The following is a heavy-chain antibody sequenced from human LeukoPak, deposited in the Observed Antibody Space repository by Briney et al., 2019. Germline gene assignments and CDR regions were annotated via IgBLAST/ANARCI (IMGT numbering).Heavy chain of an antibody. V-gene: IGHV3-73*01. CDR2: IRSKPNSYAT. J-gene: IGHJ5*02. CDR3: AKARTIFNWFDP. D-gene: IGHD3-3*01. Sequence: GGSLKLSCAASGFTFSGSAIHWVRQASGKGLEWVGRIRSKPNSYATAYAASVKGRFTISRDNSKNTLYLQMNSLRAEDTAVYYCAKARTIFNWFDPWGQGTLVTVSS. CDR1: GFTFSGSA.